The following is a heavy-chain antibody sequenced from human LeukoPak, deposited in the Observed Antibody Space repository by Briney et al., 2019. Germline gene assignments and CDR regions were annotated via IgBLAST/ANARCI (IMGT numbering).Heavy chain of an antibody. CDR1: GGSFSGYY. V-gene: IGHV4-34*01. J-gene: IGHJ5*02. CDR3: ARGRIYDFWSGYPNWFDP. CDR2: INHSGST. Sequence: PSETLSLTCAVYGGSFSGYYWNWIRQPPGNGLEWIGEINHSGSTNYNPSLKSRVTISVDTSKNQFSLKLSSVTAADTAVYYCARGRIYDFWSGYPNWFDPWGQGTLVTVSS. D-gene: IGHD3-3*01.